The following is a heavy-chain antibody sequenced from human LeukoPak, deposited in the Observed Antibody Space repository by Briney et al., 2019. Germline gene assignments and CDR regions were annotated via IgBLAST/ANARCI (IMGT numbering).Heavy chain of an antibody. V-gene: IGHV1-8*01. CDR2: MSPNSDNT. CDR3: ASGGHSPSNGQIDY. J-gene: IGHJ4*02. Sequence: GASVKVSCKASGYTFTSYDINWVRQATGQGLEWMGWMSPNSDNTGYAQKFQGRVTITADESTSTAYMELSSLRSEDTAVYYCASGGHSPSNGQIDYWGQGTLVTVSS. CDR1: GYTFTSYD. D-gene: IGHD5-18*01.